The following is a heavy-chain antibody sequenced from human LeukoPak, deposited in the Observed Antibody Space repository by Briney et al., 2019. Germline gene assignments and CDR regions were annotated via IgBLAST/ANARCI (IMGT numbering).Heavy chain of an antibody. CDR1: GFTFSNYA. D-gene: IGHD4-23*01. CDR2: ISSNGGST. CDR3: ARKVVTRHYYYYMDV. Sequence: GGSLRLSCAASGFTFSNYAMHWVRQAPGKGLEYVSAISSNGGSTYYANSVKGRFTISRDNSKNTLYLQMGSLRAEDMAVYYCARKVVTRHYYYYMDVWGKGTTVTVSS. J-gene: IGHJ6*03. V-gene: IGHV3-64*01.